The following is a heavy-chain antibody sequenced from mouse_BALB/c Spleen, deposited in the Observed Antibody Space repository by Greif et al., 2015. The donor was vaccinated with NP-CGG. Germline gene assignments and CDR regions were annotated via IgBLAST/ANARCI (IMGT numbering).Heavy chain of an antibody. V-gene: IGHV2-9*02. CDR1: GFSLTSYG. Sequence: VMLVESGPGLVAPSQSLSITCTVSGFSLTSYGVHWVRQPPGKGLEWLGVIWAGGSTNYNSALMSRLSISKDNSKSQVFLKMNSLQTDDAAMYYCASLSGTPYWGQGTLVTVSA. CDR2: IWAGGST. J-gene: IGHJ3*01. D-gene: IGHD4-1*01. CDR3: ASLSGTPY.